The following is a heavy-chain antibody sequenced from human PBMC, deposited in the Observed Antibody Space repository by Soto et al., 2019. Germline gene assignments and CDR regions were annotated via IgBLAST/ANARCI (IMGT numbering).Heavy chain of an antibody. CDR2: ISGSGDYT. J-gene: IGHJ4*02. CDR1: GFTFDSYA. V-gene: IGHV3-23*01. Sequence: EVQLLESGGGLVRPGGSLRLSCAASGFTFDSYAMNWVRQAPGKGLEWVSTISGSGDYTYYTDSVKGRFTISRDNSKNLMYLTMHSLRAEDTAIYLRATSRGLQCYFDYWGQGTLVTVSS. CDR3: ATSRGLQCYFDY.